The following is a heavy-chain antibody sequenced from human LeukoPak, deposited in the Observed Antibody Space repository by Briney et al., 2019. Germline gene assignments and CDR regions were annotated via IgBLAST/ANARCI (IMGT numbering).Heavy chain of an antibody. CDR1: GFTFSSYA. CDR2: ISGSGDST. D-gene: IGHD6-13*01. J-gene: IGHJ4*02. Sequence: YPGGSLRLSCAASGFTFSSYAMNWVRQAPGKGLEWVSAISGSGDSTYYGDSVKGRFTISRDNSKNTLYLQMNSLRAEDTAVYYCAKTRPLDSSSWSHGDYWGQGTLVTVSS. CDR3: AKTRPLDSSSWSHGDY. V-gene: IGHV3-23*01.